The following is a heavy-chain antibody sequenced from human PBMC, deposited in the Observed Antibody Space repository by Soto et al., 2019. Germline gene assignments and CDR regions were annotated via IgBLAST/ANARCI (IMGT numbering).Heavy chain of an antibody. V-gene: IGHV6-1*01. CDR3: ARCFRRDVIQPAFDF. Sequence: PSQTLSLTCAISGDSVSSNSAAWNWIRQSPSRGLEWLGRTYYRSKWYSDYAVSVKSRISINPDSSKNQFSLQLNSVTPEDMAVYYCARCFRRDVIQPAFDFWGRGTLVTVSS. CDR2: TYYRSKWYS. J-gene: IGHJ4*02. CDR1: GDSVSSNSAA.